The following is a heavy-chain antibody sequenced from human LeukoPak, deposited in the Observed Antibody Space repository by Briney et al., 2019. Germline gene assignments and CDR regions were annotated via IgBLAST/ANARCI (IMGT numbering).Heavy chain of an antibody. CDR3: ARHAQQLVRNYYFYSMDV. Sequence: SEILSLTCTVSGVSVSSYYWHWIRQSPGKGLEWIGFVYTSGITNYNPSLKSRLTISLDTSKNQFSLKLTSVTAADSAVYYCARHAQQLVRNYYFYSMDVWGTGTTVTVSS. CDR2: VYTSGIT. J-gene: IGHJ6*03. CDR1: GVSVSSYY. V-gene: IGHV4-4*08. D-gene: IGHD6-6*01.